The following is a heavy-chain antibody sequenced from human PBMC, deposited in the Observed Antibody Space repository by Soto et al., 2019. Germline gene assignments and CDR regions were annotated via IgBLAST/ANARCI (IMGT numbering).Heavy chain of an antibody. D-gene: IGHD2-2*01. V-gene: IGHV3-21*01. CDR1: GFTFSSYS. J-gene: IGHJ6*02. CDR2: ISSSSSYI. Sequence: TGGSLRLSCAASGFTFSSYSMNWVRQAPGKGLEWVSSISSSSSYIYYADSVKGRFTISRDNAKNSLYLQMNSLRAEDTAVYYCARGIGSTRYYYGMDVWGQGTTVTVSS. CDR3: ARGIGSTRYYYGMDV.